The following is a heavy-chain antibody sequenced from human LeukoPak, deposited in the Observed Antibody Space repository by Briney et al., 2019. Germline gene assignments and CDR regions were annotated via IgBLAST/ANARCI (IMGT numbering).Heavy chain of an antibody. D-gene: IGHD3-16*01. Sequence: GGSLRLSCAASGFTFSSYWMNWACQAPGKGLEWVASINHNGNVNYYVDSVKGRFTISRDNAKNSLYLQMSNLRAEDTAVYFCARGGGLDVWGQGATVTVCS. CDR2: INHNGNVN. V-gene: IGHV3-7*03. J-gene: IGHJ6*02. CDR1: GFTFSSYW. CDR3: ARGGGLDV.